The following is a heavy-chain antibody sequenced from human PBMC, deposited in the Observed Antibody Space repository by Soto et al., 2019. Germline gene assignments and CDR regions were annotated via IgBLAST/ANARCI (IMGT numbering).Heavy chain of an antibody. V-gene: IGHV3-30*18. D-gene: IGHD2-2*01. Sequence: GGSLRLSCAASGFTFSNYGMHWVRQAPGKGLEWVAIISYDGDNEYYADSVRGRFTISRDNSKNTLYLQTSSLRQEDTAVYYCSKDWGPVYCNSPGCSAKHFDYWGQGTLVTVSS. CDR3: SKDWGPVYCNSPGCSAKHFDY. CDR1: GFTFSNYG. J-gene: IGHJ4*02. CDR2: ISYDGDNE.